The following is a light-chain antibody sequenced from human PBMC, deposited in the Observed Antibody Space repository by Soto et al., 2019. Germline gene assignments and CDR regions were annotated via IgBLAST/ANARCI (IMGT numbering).Light chain of an antibody. J-gene: IGLJ1*01. CDR3: SSYTSSSTYV. CDR2: DVS. Sequence: QSVLTQPRSVSGSPGQSVTISCTGTSSDVGGYNSVSWYQQLPGRAPKLMIYDVSKWPSGVPDRFSGSKSGNTASLTISGLQAEDEADYYCSSYTSSSTYVFGTGTKVTVL. CDR1: SSDVGGYNS. V-gene: IGLV2-11*01.